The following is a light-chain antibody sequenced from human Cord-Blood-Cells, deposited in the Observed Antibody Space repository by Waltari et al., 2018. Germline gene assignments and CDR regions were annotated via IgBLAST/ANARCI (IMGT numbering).Light chain of an antibody. CDR3: QQYNNWPYS. J-gene: IGKJ2*03. CDR1: QSVSSN. V-gene: IGKV3-15*01. Sequence: EIVMTQSPATLSVSPGERATLSCRASQSVSSNLAWYQQKPGQAPRLLIYGSSTRATGIPARFGGSGSETAFTLTISSLQSEDFAVYYCQQYNNWPYSFGQGTKLEIK. CDR2: GSS.